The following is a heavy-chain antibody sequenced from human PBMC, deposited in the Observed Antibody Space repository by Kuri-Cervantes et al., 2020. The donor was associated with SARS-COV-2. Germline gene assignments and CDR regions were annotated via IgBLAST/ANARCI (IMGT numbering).Heavy chain of an antibody. CDR3: ASLGGTSWHDY. CDR2: IYYSGST. CDR1: GGSISSYY. Sequence: GSLRLSCTVSGGSISSYYWSWIRQPPGKGLEWIGYIYYSGSTNYNPSLKSRVTISVDTSKNQFSLKLSSVTAADTAVYYCASLGGTSWHDYWGQGTLVTVSS. V-gene: IGHV4-59*12. D-gene: IGHD2-2*01. J-gene: IGHJ4*02.